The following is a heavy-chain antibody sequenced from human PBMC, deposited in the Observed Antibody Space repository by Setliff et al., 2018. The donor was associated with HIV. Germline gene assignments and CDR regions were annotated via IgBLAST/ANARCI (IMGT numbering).Heavy chain of an antibody. CDR3: ARGGAGDPRKQQLAWYYGMDV. J-gene: IGHJ6*02. Sequence: PSETLSLTCAVSSYSISSGYYWGWIRQPPGKGLEWIGNIYRSGSTYYNPSLKSRVTISVDTSKNQFSLKLSSVTAADTAVYYCARGGAGDPRKQQLAWYYGMDVWGQGTTVTVSS. CDR1: SYSISSGYY. CDR2: IYRSGST. D-gene: IGHD6-13*01. V-gene: IGHV4-38-2*01.